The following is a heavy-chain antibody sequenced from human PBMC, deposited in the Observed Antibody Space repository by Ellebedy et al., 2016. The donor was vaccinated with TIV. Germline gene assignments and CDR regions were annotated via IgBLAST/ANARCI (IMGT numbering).Heavy chain of an antibody. V-gene: IGHV4-59*01. CDR2: IYNSGST. Sequence: MPSETLSLTCTVSGGSISSYYWSWIRQPPGKGLEWIGYIYNSGSTNYNPSLRSRVTISADTSKTQFSLKMRSVTAADTAVYFCARGPKGSYFVSWGQGTLVTVSS. CDR3: ARGPKGSYFVS. J-gene: IGHJ4*02. CDR1: GGSISSYY.